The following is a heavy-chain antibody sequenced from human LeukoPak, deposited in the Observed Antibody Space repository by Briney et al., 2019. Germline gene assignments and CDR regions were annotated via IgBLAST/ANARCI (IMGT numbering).Heavy chain of an antibody. CDR3: ARGGITMVRGVIRANWFDP. J-gene: IGHJ5*02. CDR2: INHSGST. V-gene: IGHV4-34*01. Sequence: SETLSLTCAVYGGSFSGYYGSWIRQPPGKGLEWIGEINHSGSTNYNPSLKSRVTISVDTSKNQFSLKLSSVTAADTAVYYCARGGITMVRGVIRANWFDPWGQGTQVTVSS. D-gene: IGHD3-10*01. CDR1: GGSFSGYY.